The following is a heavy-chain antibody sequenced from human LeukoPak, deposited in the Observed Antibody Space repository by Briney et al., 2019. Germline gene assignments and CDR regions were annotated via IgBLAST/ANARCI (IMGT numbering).Heavy chain of an antibody. V-gene: IGHV4-39*07. D-gene: IGHD6-13*01. J-gene: IGHJ4*02. CDR1: GGSISSSSYY. CDR3: ARGADYYSSSWYVIDY. CDR2: IYYSGST. Sequence: SETLSLTCTVSGGSISSSSYYWGWIRQPPGKGLEWIGSIYYSGSTYYNPSLKSRVTISVDTSKNQFSLKLSSVTAADTAVYYCARGADYYSSSWYVIDYWGQGTLVTVSS.